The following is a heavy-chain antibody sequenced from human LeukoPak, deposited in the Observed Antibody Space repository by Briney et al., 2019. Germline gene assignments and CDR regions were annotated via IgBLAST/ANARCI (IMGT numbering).Heavy chain of an antibody. V-gene: IGHV3-30*02. J-gene: IGHJ4*02. CDR1: GFTFSSYG. CDR3: AKDNYDYGDYDGGDY. D-gene: IGHD4-17*01. CDR2: IRYDGSNK. Sequence: GGSLRLSCVASGFTFSSYGMHWVRQPPGKGLEWVAFIRYDGSNKYYADSVKGRFTISRDNSRDTLHLQMNSLRAEDTAVYYCAKDNYDYGDYDGGDYWGQGTLVTDSP.